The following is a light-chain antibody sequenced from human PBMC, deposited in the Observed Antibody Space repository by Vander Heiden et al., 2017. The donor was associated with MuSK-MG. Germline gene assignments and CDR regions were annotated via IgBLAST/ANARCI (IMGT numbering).Light chain of an antibody. CDR1: QSVSGDN. Sequence: TGSPGTLSLFPGERATLSCRASQSVSGDNIGWYQQKPGQAPRLLISGASHRATGIPDRFSGSGSGTDFTLTISRLEPEDFGDYYCQQDGDFLLTFGGGTKVDIK. CDR2: GAS. V-gene: IGKV3-20*01. CDR3: QQDGDFLLT. J-gene: IGKJ4*01.